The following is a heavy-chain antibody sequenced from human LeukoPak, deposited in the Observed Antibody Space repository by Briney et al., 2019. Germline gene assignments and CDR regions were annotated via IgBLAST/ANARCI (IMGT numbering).Heavy chain of an antibody. J-gene: IGHJ6*03. CDR1: GYTFTSYD. CDR2: MNPDSGNT. Sequence: ASVKVSCKASGYTFTSYDINWVRQATGQGLEWMGWMNPDSGNTGYAQKFQGRVTMTEDTSTDTAYMELSSLRSEDTAVYYCATQPPGASGIYYFYIDVWGKGTTVTISS. V-gene: IGHV1-8*02. D-gene: IGHD1-14*01. CDR3: ATQPPGASGIYYFYIDV.